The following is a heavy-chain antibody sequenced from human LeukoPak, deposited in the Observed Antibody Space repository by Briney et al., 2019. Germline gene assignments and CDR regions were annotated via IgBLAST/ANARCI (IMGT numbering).Heavy chain of an antibody. CDR3: ARGIYYYDSSGYYPEDAFDI. Sequence: EASVKVSCKASGYTFTSYAMHWVRQAPGQRLEWMGWINAGNGNTKYSQKFQGRVTITRDTSASTAYMELSSLRSEDTAVYYCARGIYYYDSSGYYPEDAFDIWGQGTMVTVSS. J-gene: IGHJ3*02. V-gene: IGHV1-3*01. D-gene: IGHD3-22*01. CDR2: INAGNGNT. CDR1: GYTFTSYA.